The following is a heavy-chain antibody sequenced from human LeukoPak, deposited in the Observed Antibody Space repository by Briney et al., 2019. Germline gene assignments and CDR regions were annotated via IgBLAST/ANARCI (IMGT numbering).Heavy chain of an antibody. CDR2: MYPNSGNT. D-gene: IGHD5-12*01. J-gene: IGHJ4*02. V-gene: IGHV1-8*01. CDR3: ARKVGGYSGSDMGVFDY. Sequence: ASVKVSCKASGYTFTSYDINWVRQATGQGLEWMGWMYPNSGNTGYAQKFQGRVTMTRNTSISTAYMELSSLRSEDTAVYYCARKVGGYSGSDMGVFDYWGQGTLVTVSS. CDR1: GYTFTSYD.